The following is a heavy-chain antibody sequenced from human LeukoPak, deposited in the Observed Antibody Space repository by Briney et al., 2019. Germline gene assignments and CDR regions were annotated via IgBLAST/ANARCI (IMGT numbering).Heavy chain of an antibody. D-gene: IGHD3-3*01. Sequence: PSETLSLTCTVSGGSISSYYWSWIRQPPGKGLELIGYIYYSGSTNYNPSLKSRVTISVDTSKNQFSLKLSSVTAADTAVYCCARRGWSGYYIDYWGQGTLVTVSS. J-gene: IGHJ4*02. CDR1: GGSISSYY. CDR3: ARRGWSGYYIDY. V-gene: IGHV4-59*08. CDR2: IYYSGST.